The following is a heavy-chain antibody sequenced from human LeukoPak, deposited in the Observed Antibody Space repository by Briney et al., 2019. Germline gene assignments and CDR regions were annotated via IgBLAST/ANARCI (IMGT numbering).Heavy chain of an antibody. Sequence: SETLSLTCAVYGGSFSGYYWSWIRQPPGKGLEWIGEINHSGSTNYNPSLKSRVTISVDTSKNQFSLRLSSVTAADTAVYYCARQEYDSSSDAFDIWGQGTMVTVSS. D-gene: IGHD3-22*01. V-gene: IGHV4-34*01. J-gene: IGHJ3*02. CDR2: INHSGST. CDR3: ARQEYDSSSDAFDI. CDR1: GGSFSGYY.